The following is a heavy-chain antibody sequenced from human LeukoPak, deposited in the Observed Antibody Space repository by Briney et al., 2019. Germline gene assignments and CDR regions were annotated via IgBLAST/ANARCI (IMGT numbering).Heavy chain of an antibody. Sequence: GGSLRLPCAASGFSFSSYTMSWVRQAPGMGLEWVSAISGSSGGNTYYADSVKGRFTISRDNSKNTLYLQANSLRAEDTAVYYCAKGLGTSSWYYFDYWGQGTLVTVSS. D-gene: IGHD6-13*01. J-gene: IGHJ4*02. V-gene: IGHV3-23*01. CDR1: GFSFSSYT. CDR2: ISGSSGGNT. CDR3: AKGLGTSSWYYFDY.